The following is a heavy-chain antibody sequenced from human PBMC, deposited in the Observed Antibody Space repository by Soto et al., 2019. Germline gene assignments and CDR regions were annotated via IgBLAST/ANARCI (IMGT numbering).Heavy chain of an antibody. Sequence: EVQLLESGGGLVQPGGSLRLSCAASGFTFSSYAMSWVRQAPGKGLEWVSAISGSGGSTYYADSVKGRFTISRDNSKNALYLQMNSLRAEDTAVYYCSPRPHIVVVDGMDVWGQGTTVTVSS. CDR3: SPRPHIVVVDGMDV. CDR1: GFTFSSYA. D-gene: IGHD2-21*01. V-gene: IGHV3-23*01. CDR2: ISGSGGST. J-gene: IGHJ6*02.